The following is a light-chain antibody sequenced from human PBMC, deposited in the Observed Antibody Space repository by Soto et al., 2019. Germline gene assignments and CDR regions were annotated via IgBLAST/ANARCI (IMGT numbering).Light chain of an antibody. V-gene: IGKV1-5*01. Sequence: DIQMTQSPSTLSASVGDRVTITCRASQSISSWLAWYQQKPGKAPKLLIYDASSLESGVPSRFSGSGSGTEFTLTLSSLQPADFATYYCQQYNSYSPLTFGQGTKVEIK. CDR3: QQYNSYSPLT. CDR2: DAS. J-gene: IGKJ1*01. CDR1: QSISSW.